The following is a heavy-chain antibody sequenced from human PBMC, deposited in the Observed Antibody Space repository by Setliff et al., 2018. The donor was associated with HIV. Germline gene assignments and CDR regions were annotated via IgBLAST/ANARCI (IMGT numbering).Heavy chain of an antibody. D-gene: IGHD6-19*01. V-gene: IGHV4-39*07. CDR2: ITHSGST. CDR3: AKGVAGLQYYYYYMDV. J-gene: IGHJ6*03. Sequence: SETLSLTCTVSGGSVSSRGYYWGWIRQPPGKGLGWIGEITHSGSTNYNPSLETRVTISVDTSKNQFSLKLSSVTAADTAVYYCAKGVAGLQYYYYYMDVWGKGTTVTVSS. CDR1: GGSVSSRGYY.